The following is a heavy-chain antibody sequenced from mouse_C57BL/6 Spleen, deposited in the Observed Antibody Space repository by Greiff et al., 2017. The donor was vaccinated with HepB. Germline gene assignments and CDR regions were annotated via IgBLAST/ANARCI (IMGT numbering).Heavy chain of an antibody. Sequence: VKLMESGAELVRPGASVTLSCKASGYTFTDYEMHWVKQTPVHGLEWIGAIDPETGGTAYNQKFKGKAILTADKSSSTAYMELRSLTSEDSAVYYCTRRSTTVDFDYWGQGTTLTVSS. CDR3: TRRSTTVDFDY. V-gene: IGHV1-15*01. D-gene: IGHD1-1*01. CDR1: GYTFTDYE. CDR2: IDPETGGT. J-gene: IGHJ2*01.